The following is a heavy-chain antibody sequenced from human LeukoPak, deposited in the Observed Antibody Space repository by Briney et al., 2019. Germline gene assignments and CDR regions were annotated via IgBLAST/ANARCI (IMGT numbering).Heavy chain of an antibody. CDR2: IYSGGST. CDR3: ARDVYYDFWSGYSFNWFDP. Sequence: GGSLRLSCAASGFTVSSNYMSWVRQAPGKGLEWASVIYSGGSTYYADSVQGRFTISRDNAKNSLYLQMNSLRAEDTAVYYCARDVYYDFWSGYSFNWFDPWGQGTLVTVSS. J-gene: IGHJ5*02. D-gene: IGHD3-3*01. CDR1: GFTVSSNY. V-gene: IGHV3-66*01.